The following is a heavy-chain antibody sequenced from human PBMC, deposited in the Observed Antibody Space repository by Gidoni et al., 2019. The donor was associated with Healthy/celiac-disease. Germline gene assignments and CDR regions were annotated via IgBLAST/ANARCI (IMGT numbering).Heavy chain of an antibody. CDR1: ASSFSDYH. D-gene: IGHD3-22*01. J-gene: IGHJ5*02. Sequence: QVQLVQSGGGLVQAGGSLRLSCAASASSFSDYHMSWIRQAPGKGLEWVSYISGSSSYTSYEDSVKGRFTISRDNAKNTLYLQMNSLRAEDTAVYYCARAPLDSSAPPGRPNWFDPWGQGTLVTVSS. CDR2: ISGSSSYT. CDR3: ARAPLDSSAPPGRPNWFDP. V-gene: IGHV3-11*06.